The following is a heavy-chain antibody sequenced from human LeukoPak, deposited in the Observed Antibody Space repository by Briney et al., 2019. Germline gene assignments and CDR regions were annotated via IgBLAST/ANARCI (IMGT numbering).Heavy chain of an antibody. Sequence: TSETLSLTCTVSGGSISSYYWSWIRQPPGKGLEWIGSIYYSGSTYYNPSLKSRVTISVDTSKNQFSLKLSSVTAVDTAVYYCARDSQAVAGRGLDYWGQGTLVTVSS. D-gene: IGHD6-19*01. CDR3: ARDSQAVAGRGLDY. CDR1: GGSISSYY. V-gene: IGHV4-39*07. J-gene: IGHJ4*02. CDR2: IYYSGST.